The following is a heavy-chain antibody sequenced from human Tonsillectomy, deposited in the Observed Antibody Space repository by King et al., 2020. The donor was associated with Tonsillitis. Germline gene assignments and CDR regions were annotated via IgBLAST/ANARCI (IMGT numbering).Heavy chain of an antibody. CDR1: GGSISSGGYS. J-gene: IGHJ5*02. D-gene: IGHD4-17*01. V-gene: IGHV4-30-4*07. CDR2: IYYSGST. Sequence: QLQESGPGLVKPSQTLSLTCAVSGGSISSGGYSWSWVRQPPGKGLEWIGYIYYSGSTYYKPSLKSRATIAIDPSKNQFSLKLNSVTAADTADYYCARWRWYGDYDNEGPYNWFYHWGQGTLVTVSS. CDR3: ARWRWYGDYDNEGPYNWFYH.